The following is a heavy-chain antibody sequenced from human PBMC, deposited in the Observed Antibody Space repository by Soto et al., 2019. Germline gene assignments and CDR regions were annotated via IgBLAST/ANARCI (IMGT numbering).Heavy chain of an antibody. J-gene: IGHJ4*02. Sequence: GGSLRLSCAASGFTFSSSVMSWVRQAPGKGLEWVSVITGVGDTTYYGDSVEGRFTISRDNSKNTLYLQMNSLRVEDTAMYYCAKRGVDTFGLSYWGQGTLVTVSS. CDR2: ITGVGDTT. V-gene: IGHV3-23*01. CDR1: GFTFSSSV. CDR3: AKRGVDTFGLSY. D-gene: IGHD3-10*01.